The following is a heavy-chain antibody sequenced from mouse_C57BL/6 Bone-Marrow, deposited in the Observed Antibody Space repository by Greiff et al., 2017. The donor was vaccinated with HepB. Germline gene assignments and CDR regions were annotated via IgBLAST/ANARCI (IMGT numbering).Heavy chain of an antibody. D-gene: IGHD1-1*01. CDR1: GYTFTSYW. Sequence: VQLQQSGTELVKPGASVKLSCKASGYTFTSYWMHWVKQRPGQGLEWIGNINPSNGGTNYNEKFKSKATLTVDKSSSTAYMQLSSLTSEDSAVYYCARWIYYYGSSYGYWGQGTTLTVSS. V-gene: IGHV1-53*01. J-gene: IGHJ2*01. CDR3: ARWIYYYGSSYGY. CDR2: INPSNGGT.